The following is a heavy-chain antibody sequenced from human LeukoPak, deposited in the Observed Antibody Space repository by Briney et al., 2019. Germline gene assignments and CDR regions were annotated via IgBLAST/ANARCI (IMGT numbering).Heavy chain of an antibody. D-gene: IGHD4-17*01. CDR3: ARTPPRYGDKYYFDY. Sequence: GGSLRLSCAASGFTFSDYYMSWIRQAPGKGLEWISCSTNSGVTTYYADSVKGRFTISRDNAKNSLYLQMNSLGAEDTAVYYCARTPPRYGDKYYFDYWGQGTLVTVSS. J-gene: IGHJ4*02. V-gene: IGHV3-11*04. CDR1: GFTFSDYY. CDR2: STNSGVTT.